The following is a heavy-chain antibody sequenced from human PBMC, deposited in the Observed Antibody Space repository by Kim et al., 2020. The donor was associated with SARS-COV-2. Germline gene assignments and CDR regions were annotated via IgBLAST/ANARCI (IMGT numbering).Heavy chain of an antibody. J-gene: IGHJ3*02. V-gene: IGHV4-59*01. CDR3: AKSGLGYSGYDYNAFDI. Sequence: PKSPVTISVDTSKNQFSLKLSSVTAADTAVYYCAKSGLGYSGYDYNAFDIWGQGTMVTVSS. D-gene: IGHD5-12*01.